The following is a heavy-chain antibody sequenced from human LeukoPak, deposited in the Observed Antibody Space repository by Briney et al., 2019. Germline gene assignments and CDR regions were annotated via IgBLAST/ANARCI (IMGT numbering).Heavy chain of an antibody. J-gene: IGHJ1*01. Sequence: GGSLRLSCAASGFTVSSNYMSWVRQAPGKGLEWVSVIYSGGSTYYADSVRGRFTISRDNSKNTLYLQMNSLRAEDTAVYYCARAKMVRGVTSQYFQHWGRAPWSPSPQ. CDR3: ARAKMVRGVTSQYFQH. V-gene: IGHV3-53*01. D-gene: IGHD3-10*01. CDR2: IYSGGST. CDR1: GFTVSSNY.